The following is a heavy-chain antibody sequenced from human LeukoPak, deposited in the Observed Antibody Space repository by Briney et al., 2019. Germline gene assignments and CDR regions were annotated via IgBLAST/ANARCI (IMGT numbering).Heavy chain of an antibody. V-gene: IGHV3-30-3*01. Sequence: GRSLRLSCAASGFTFSSYAMHWVRQAPGKGLEWVAVISYDGSNKYYADSVKGRFTISRDNSKNTLYLQMNSLRAEDTAVYYCARDGMGSSSWYSEHWGQGTLVTVSS. D-gene: IGHD6-13*01. CDR3: ARDGMGSSSWYSEH. J-gene: IGHJ1*01. CDR2: ISYDGSNK. CDR1: GFTFSSYA.